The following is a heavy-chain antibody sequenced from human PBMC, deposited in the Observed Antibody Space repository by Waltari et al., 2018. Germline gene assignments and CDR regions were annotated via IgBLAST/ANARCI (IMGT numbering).Heavy chain of an antibody. D-gene: IGHD5-18*01. J-gene: IGHJ4*02. CDR3: ARGVNTAMVTDY. V-gene: IGHV4-59*11. CDR1: GGSISSHY. CDR2: IYYSGST. Sequence: QVQLQESGPGLVKPSETLSLTCTVSGGSISSHYWSWIRQPPGKGLEWIWYIYYSGSTNYNPSLKSRVTISVDTSKNQFSLKLSSVTAADTAVYYCARGVNTAMVTDYWGQGTLVTVSS.